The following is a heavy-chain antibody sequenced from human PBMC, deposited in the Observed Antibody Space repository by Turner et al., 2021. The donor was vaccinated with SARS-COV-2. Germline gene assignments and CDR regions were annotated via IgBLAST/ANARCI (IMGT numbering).Heavy chain of an antibody. CDR3: ARLYTYAEFYFDY. D-gene: IGHD5-18*01. CDR2: IYHGGST. J-gene: IGHJ4*02. CDR1: GGSISNYY. V-gene: IGHV4-59*08. Sequence: QVQLQESGPGLVKPSETLSLTCTVSGGSISNYYWSWIRQPPGKGLEWIGYIYHGGSTKYNPSLKIRVTIAVDTSKNQFSLILSSVTAADTAVYYCARLYTYAEFYFDYWGQGALVTVSS.